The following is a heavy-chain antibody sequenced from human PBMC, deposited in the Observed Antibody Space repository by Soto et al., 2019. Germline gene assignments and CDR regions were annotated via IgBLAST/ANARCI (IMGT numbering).Heavy chain of an antibody. J-gene: IGHJ4*02. Sequence: QVQLVQSGAEVKKPGASVKVSCKASGYTFTSYGISWVRQAPGQGLEWMGWISAYNGNTNYAQKLQGRVTMTPDTSTSTAYMELRSLRSDDTAVYYCARDAHSPSVTDDPEYWGQGTLVTVSS. CDR3: ARDAHSPSVTDDPEY. CDR1: GYTFTSYG. CDR2: ISAYNGNT. D-gene: IGHD4-17*01. V-gene: IGHV1-18*01.